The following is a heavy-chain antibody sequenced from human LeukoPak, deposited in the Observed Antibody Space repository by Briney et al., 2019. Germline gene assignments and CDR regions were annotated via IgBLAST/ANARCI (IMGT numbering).Heavy chain of an antibody. CDR2: INPNSGGT. Sequence: ASVKVSCKASGYTFTGYFMHWVRRAPGQGLEWMGWINPNSGGTNYAQKFQGRVTVTRDTSISTAYMELSRLRSDDTAVYYCARDMKYYDSSGYYFEYFQHWGQGTLVTVSS. CDR3: ARDMKYYDSSGYYFEYFQH. CDR1: GYTFTGYF. V-gene: IGHV1-2*02. D-gene: IGHD3-22*01. J-gene: IGHJ1*01.